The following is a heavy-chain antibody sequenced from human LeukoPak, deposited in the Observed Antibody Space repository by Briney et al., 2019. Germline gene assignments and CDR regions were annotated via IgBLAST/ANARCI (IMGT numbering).Heavy chain of an antibody. CDR3: AREERDGYNYYWYFDL. CDR1: GFTFSSYE. CDR2: ISSSGSTI. V-gene: IGHV3-48*03. D-gene: IGHD5-24*01. J-gene: IGHJ2*01. Sequence: EGSLRLSCAASGFTFSSYEMNWVRQAPGKGLEWVSYISSSGSTIYYADSVKGRFTISRDNAKNSLYLQMSSLRAEDTAVYYCAREERDGYNYYWYFDLWGRGTLVTVSS.